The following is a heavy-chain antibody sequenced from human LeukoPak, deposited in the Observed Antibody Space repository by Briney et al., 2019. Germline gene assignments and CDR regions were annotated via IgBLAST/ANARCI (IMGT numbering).Heavy chain of an antibody. J-gene: IGHJ4*02. CDR2: ITSSSNYI. D-gene: IGHD2-8*01. Sequence: GGSLRLSCAASGFTFSSYNMNWVRQAPGKGLEWVSSITSSSNYIYYADSVKGRFTISRDNAKNSLYLQMNSLRAEDTAVYYCARERYERCYDYWGQGTLVTVSS. CDR3: ARERYERCYDY. V-gene: IGHV3-21*01. CDR1: GFTFSSYN.